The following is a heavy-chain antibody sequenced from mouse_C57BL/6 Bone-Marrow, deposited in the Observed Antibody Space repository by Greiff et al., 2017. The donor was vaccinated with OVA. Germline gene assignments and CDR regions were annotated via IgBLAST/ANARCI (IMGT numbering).Heavy chain of an antibody. V-gene: IGHV1-55*01. CDR3: ARRYYGSSYWYFDV. CDR2: IYPGSGST. CDR1: GYTFTSYW. Sequence: VQLQQPGAELVKPGASVKMSCKASGYTFTSYWIPWVKQRPGQGLEWIGDIYPGSGSTNYNEKFKSKATLTVDTSSSTAYMQLSSLTSEDSAVYYCARRYYGSSYWYFDVWGTGTTVTVSS. J-gene: IGHJ1*03. D-gene: IGHD1-1*01.